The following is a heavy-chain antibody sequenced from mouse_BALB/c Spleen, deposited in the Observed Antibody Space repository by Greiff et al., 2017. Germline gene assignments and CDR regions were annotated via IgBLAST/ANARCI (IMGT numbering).Heavy chain of an antibody. CDR3: ARHGWYLDY. D-gene: IGHD2-1*01. CDR2: ISSGGGST. J-gene: IGHJ2*01. CDR1: GFAFSSYD. V-gene: IGHV5-12-1*01. Sequence: EVKLMESGGGLVKPGGSLKLSCAASGFAFSSYDMSWVRQTPEKRLEWVAYISSGGGSTYYPDTVKGRFTISRDNAKNTLYLQMSSLKSEDTAMYYCARHGWYLDYWGQGTTLTVSS.